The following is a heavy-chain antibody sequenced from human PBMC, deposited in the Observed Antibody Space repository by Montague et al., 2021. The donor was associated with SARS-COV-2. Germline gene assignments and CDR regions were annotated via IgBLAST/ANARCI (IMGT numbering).Heavy chain of an antibody. CDR3: ARYYERSLDV. CDR1: GGSITNDD. CDR2: IFKNGDI. D-gene: IGHD3-16*01. V-gene: IGHV4-59*08. Sequence: SETLSLTCTVSGGSITNDDWSWIRQPPGKGLEWIVNIFKNGDIDYNPSLRSRVIISVYTSKSQFALKVTSVTAAGTAADYCARYYERSLDVWGQGTTVTVSS. J-gene: IGHJ6*02.